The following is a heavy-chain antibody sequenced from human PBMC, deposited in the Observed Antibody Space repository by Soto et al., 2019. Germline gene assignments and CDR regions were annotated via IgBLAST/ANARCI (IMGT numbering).Heavy chain of an antibody. CDR3: ARDGGVLVASIWFDY. Sequence: QVQLVESGGGVVQPGRSLRLSCAASGFTFSSYGMNWVRQAPGKGLEWVSVMRYDGSNKYYADCVKGRFTISRDNSKNTLYLQMNRLRAKHTAVYNLARDGGVLVASIWFDYLGQGTL. V-gene: IGHV3-33*01. CDR2: MRYDGSNK. D-gene: IGHD2-15*01. CDR1: GFTFSSYG. J-gene: IGHJ4*02.